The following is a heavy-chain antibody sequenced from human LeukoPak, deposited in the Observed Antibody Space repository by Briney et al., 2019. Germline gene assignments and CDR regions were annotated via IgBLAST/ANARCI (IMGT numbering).Heavy chain of an antibody. CDR2: IYPADSDT. J-gene: IGHJ1*01. D-gene: IGHD2/OR15-2a*01. V-gene: IGHV5-51*01. CDR3: ARGINDEYFQS. Sequence: GESLKISCKDSPYYFTNFWIGWVRQMPGKGLEWMGIIYPADSDTRYNPSFQGHVTISADRSASTAYLQWHSLKASDTAIYYCARGINDEYFQSWGQGTLVTVSS. CDR1: PYYFTNFW.